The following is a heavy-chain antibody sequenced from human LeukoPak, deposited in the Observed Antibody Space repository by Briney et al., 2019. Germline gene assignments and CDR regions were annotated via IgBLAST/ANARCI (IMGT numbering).Heavy chain of an antibody. V-gene: IGHV3-9*01. J-gene: IGHJ6*02. CDR2: ISWNSGSI. Sequence: GGSLRLSCAASGFTFDDYAMHWVRQAPGKGLEWVSGISWNSGSIGYADSVKGRFTISRDNAKNSLYLQMNSLRAEDTALYYCAKDNRYYGMDVWGQGTTVTVSS. CDR1: GFTFDDYA. CDR3: AKDNRYYGMDV.